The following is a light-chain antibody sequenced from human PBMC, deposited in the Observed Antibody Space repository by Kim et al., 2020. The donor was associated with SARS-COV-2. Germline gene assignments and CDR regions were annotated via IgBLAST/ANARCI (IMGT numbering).Light chain of an antibody. V-gene: IGKV3-20*01. CDR1: QSVNNNQ. J-gene: IGKJ1*01. CDR3: QQYSSLPQT. CDR2: GAS. Sequence: EIVLTQSPGTLSLSPGESATLSCRASQSVNNNQLAWFQQKPGQPPRLFIYGASTRATGIPDRFSGSGSGTDFTFTISRLEPEDFVVYYCQQYSSLPQTYGPGTKVDIK.